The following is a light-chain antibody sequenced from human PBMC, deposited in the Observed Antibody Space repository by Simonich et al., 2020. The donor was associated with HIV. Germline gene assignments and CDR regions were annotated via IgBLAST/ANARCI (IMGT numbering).Light chain of an antibody. J-gene: IGLJ3*02. V-gene: IGLV2-14*02. Sequence: QSALTQPASVSGSPGQSITIYCTGTSSDVWKYNLVSWYQLNPGKAPKIMIYDVRERPSGVSNRCSGSKSGNTASLTISGLQAEDEADYYCSSYTSSLVVFGGGTKLTVL. CDR2: DVR. CDR3: SSYTSSLVV. CDR1: SSDVWKYNL.